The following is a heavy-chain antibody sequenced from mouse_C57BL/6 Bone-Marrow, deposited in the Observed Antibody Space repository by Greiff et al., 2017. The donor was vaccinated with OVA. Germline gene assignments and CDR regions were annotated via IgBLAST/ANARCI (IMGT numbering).Heavy chain of an antibody. CDR1: GFNIKDYY. J-gene: IGHJ3*01. CDR3: TTGYGSPAWFAY. CDR2: IDPEDGDT. V-gene: IGHV14-1*01. D-gene: IGHD1-1*01. Sequence: VQLQQSGAELVRPGASVKLSCTASGFNIKDYYMHWVKPRPEQGLEWIGRIDPEDGDTEYAPKFQGKATMTADTSSNTAYLQLSSLTSEDTAVYYCTTGYGSPAWFAYWGQGTLVTVSA.